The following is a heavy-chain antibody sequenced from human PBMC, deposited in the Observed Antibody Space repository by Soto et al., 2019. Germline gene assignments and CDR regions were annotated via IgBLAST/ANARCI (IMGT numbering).Heavy chain of an antibody. V-gene: IGHV4-39*01. D-gene: IGHD3-22*01. J-gene: IGHJ3*02. CDR3: ARLQGLYDSSGYYGVRAFDI. CDR1: GGSISSSSYY. CDR2: IYYSGST. Sequence: SETLSLTCTVSGGSISSSSYYWGWIRQPPGKGLEWIGSIYYSGSTYYNPSLKSRVTISVDTSKNQFSLKLSSVTAADTAVYYCARLQGLYDSSGYYGVRAFDIWGQGTMVTVSS.